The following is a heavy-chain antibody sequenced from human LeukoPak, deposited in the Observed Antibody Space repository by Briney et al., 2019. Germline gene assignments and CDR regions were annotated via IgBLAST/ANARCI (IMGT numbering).Heavy chain of an antibody. CDR2: IIPIFGTA. Sequence: ASVKVSCKASGYTFTSYGISWVRQAPGQGLEWMGGIIPIFGTANYARKFQGRVTITADESTSTAYMELSSLRSEDTAVYYCARDDPMVRGVITKNYYYYYMDVWGKGTTVTISS. J-gene: IGHJ6*03. CDR3: ARDDPMVRGVITKNYYYYYMDV. CDR1: GYTFTSYG. V-gene: IGHV1-69*13. D-gene: IGHD3-10*01.